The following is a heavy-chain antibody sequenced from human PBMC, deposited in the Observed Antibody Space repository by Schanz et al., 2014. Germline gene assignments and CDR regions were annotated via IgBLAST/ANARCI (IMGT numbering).Heavy chain of an antibody. J-gene: IGHJ3*01. V-gene: IGHV3-48*01. D-gene: IGHD2-21*01. CDR3: ARDEGRDGYNLAFDV. CDR2: ISSGGTTI. CDR1: GFSFSSYS. Sequence: EVQLVESGGGLVQPGESLRLSCAVSGFSFSSYSMSWVRQAPGKGLEWIAYISSGGTTIYYADSVKGRFFISRDSSKNTLFLQMNSLRADDTAIYFCARDEGRDGYNLAFDVWGQGTLVTVSS.